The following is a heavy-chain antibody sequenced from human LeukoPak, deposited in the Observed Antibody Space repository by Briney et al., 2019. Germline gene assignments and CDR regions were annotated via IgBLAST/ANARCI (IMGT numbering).Heavy chain of an antibody. CDR2: VNPNTGGT. D-gene: IGHD3-10*01. CDR3: ARDHIPYGSGSYGY. Sequence: ASVKVSCKASGYTFTYYYIHWVRQAPGQGLEWMGRVNPNTGGTDYAPKFQGRVTMTRDTSISTAYMELSRLRSDDTAVYYCARDHIPYGSGSYGYWGQGTLVTVSS. V-gene: IGHV1-2*06. J-gene: IGHJ4*02. CDR1: GYTFTYYY.